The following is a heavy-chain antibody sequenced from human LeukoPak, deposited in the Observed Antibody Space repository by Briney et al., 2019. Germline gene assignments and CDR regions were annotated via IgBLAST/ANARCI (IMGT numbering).Heavy chain of an antibody. CDR1: GFTFSSYE. V-gene: IGHV3-53*01. J-gene: IGHJ4*02. CDR3: ARVLWPSFDY. Sequence: PGGSLRLSCAASGFTFSSYEMNWVRQAPGKGLEWVSVIYSGGSTYYADSVKGRFTISRDNSKNTLYLQMNSLRAEDTAVYYCARVLWPSFDYWGQGTLVTVSS. CDR2: IYSGGST. D-gene: IGHD3-10*01.